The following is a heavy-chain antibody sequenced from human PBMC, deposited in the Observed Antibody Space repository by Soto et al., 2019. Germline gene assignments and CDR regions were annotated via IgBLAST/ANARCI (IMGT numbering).Heavy chain of an antibody. CDR2: ISGSGGST. J-gene: IGHJ4*02. Sequence: EVQLLESGGGLVQPGGSLRLSCAASGFTFSSYAMSWVRQAPGKGLEWGSAISGSGGSTYYADSVKGRFTISRDNSKNTLYLQMNSLRAEDTAVYYCAKDAYYDILTGYLTSAYFDYWGQGTLVTVSS. CDR1: GFTFSSYA. CDR3: AKDAYYDILTGYLTSAYFDY. V-gene: IGHV3-23*01. D-gene: IGHD3-9*01.